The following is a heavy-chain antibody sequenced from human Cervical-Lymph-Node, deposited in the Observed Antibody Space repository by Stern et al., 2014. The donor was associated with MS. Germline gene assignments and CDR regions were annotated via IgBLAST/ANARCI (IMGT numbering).Heavy chain of an antibody. CDR2: LYYTGST. Sequence: VQLVESCPGLVKPSQTLSLTCTVSGGSISSNGYYWNLIRQHPGKGLDWIGPLYYTGSTYYNPSLKSRISMSVDTSKNQFSLRLSSVTAADTAVYYCARQGDSETYFPYYYYGMDVWGQGTTVTVSS. CDR1: GGSISSNGYY. V-gene: IGHV4-31*03. J-gene: IGHJ6*02. CDR3: ARQGDSETYFPYYYYGMDV. D-gene: IGHD3-10*01.